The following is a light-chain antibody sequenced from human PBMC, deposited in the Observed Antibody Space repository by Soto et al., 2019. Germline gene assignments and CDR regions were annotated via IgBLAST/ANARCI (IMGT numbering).Light chain of an antibody. J-gene: IGKJ5*01. V-gene: IGKV1-39*01. Sequence: DINMRQNPSSLSASVGDRVTITCRASQSISSWLAWYQQKPGKAPKLLIYGASTLQSGVPSRFTGSGSGTEFTLTIDSLQPEDFATYYCQQSYTSPRITFGQGTRPEIK. CDR3: QQSYTSPRIT. CDR1: QSISSW. CDR2: GAS.